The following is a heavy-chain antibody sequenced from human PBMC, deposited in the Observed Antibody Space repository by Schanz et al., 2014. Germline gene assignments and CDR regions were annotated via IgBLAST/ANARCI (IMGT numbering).Heavy chain of an antibody. V-gene: IGHV1-18*01. CDR1: GYTLSAYS. D-gene: IGHD2-8*02. J-gene: IGHJ3*01. CDR2: ISPYTGNT. CDR3: ATMWGYCTATACQILEVLDV. Sequence: QVLQVQSGSELKKPGASVKVSCKASGYTLSAYSLHWVRQAPGQGLEWMGWISPYTGNTHYFDKMEGRVTMTTDTSTSTAYMELRSLRSDDTAMYYCATMWGYCTATACQILEVLDVWGQGTMVTVSS.